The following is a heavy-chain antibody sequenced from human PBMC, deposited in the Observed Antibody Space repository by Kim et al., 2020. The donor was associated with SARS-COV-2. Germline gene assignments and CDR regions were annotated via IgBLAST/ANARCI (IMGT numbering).Heavy chain of an antibody. J-gene: IGHJ3*02. CDR3: ARGMVYATDAFDI. Sequence: YADSVKGRFTISRDNAKNSLYLKMNSLRAEDTAVYYCARGMVYATDAFDIWGQGTMVTVSS. V-gene: IGHV3-21*01. D-gene: IGHD2-8*01.